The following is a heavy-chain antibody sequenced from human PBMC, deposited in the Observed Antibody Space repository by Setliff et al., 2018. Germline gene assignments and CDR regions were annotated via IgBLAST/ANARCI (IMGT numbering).Heavy chain of an antibody. CDR2: IYYSGST. D-gene: IGHD6-13*01. J-gene: IGHJ4*02. V-gene: IGHV4-39*07. Sequence: KSSETLSLTCTVSGGSISSSSYYWGWIRQPPGKGLEWIGSIYYSGSTYYNPSLKSRVTISVDTSKNQFSLKLSSVTAADTAVYYCARFAGSSWADYWGQGTLVTVSS. CDR1: GGSISSSSYY. CDR3: ARFAGSSWADY.